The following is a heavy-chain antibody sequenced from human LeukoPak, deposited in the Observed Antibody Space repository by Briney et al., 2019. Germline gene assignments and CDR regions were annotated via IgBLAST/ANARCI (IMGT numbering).Heavy chain of an antibody. Sequence: TSETLSLTCTVSGGSIRSFYWSWIRQPPGKGLEWIGYISYSGSTNYNPSLKSRLTMSVDTSKNQFSLKLSSVAASDTAVYYCARLAYYDSGDYLSDFWGQGTLVTVSS. V-gene: IGHV4-59*08. D-gene: IGHD3-22*01. CDR1: GGSIRSFY. CDR2: ISYSGST. CDR3: ARLAYYDSGDYLSDF. J-gene: IGHJ4*02.